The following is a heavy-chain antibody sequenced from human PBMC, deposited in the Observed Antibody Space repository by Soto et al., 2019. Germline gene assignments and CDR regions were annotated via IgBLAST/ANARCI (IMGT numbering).Heavy chain of an antibody. CDR2: TYYRSKWYN. Sequence: QVQLQQSSPGLVKPSQTLSLTCAISGDSVSSDSVAWNWIRQSPSRGLEWLGRTYYRSKWYNDYAVSVQSRISINPDTSNNQFSLKLNSVTPEDTAVYYCARGHGDWFDPWGQGTLVTVSS. CDR3: ARGHGDWFDP. CDR1: GDSVSSDSVA. D-gene: IGHD4-17*01. J-gene: IGHJ5*02. V-gene: IGHV6-1*01.